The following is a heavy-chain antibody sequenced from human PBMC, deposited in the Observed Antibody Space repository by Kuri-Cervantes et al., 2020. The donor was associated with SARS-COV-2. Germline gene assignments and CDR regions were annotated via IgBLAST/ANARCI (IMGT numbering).Heavy chain of an antibody. V-gene: IGHV4-61*02. CDR3: ARQGKNRTHPAYYDFWSGYFEPEHYYYYYMDV. J-gene: IGHJ6*03. CDR2: IYTSGST. D-gene: IGHD3-3*01. CDR1: GGSISSGSYY. Sequence: SETLSLTCTVSGGSISSGSYYWSWIRQPAGKGLEWIGRIYTSGSTNYNPSLKSRVTISVDTSKNQFSLKLSSVTAADTAVYYCARQGKNRTHPAYYDFWSGYFEPEHYYYYYMDVWGKGTTVTVSS.